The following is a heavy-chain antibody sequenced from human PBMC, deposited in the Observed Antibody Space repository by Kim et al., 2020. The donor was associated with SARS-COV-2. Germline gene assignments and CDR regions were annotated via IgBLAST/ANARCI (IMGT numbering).Heavy chain of an antibody. CDR2: T. D-gene: IGHD4-17*01. Sequence: TYYNPSLTSQVTISVDPAKNQFSLKLSSVTAADTAVYYCARLDGDYADYWGQGTLVTVSS. J-gene: IGHJ4*02. V-gene: IGHV4-39*01. CDR3: ARLDGDYADY.